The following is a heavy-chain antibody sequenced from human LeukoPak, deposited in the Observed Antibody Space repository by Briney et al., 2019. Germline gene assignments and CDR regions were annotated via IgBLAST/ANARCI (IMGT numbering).Heavy chain of an antibody. V-gene: IGHV3-66*04. CDR2: IYSGGST. CDR1: GFTFSSYG. D-gene: IGHD5-12*01. J-gene: IGHJ4*02. CDR3: ASQDRGGYDGPVDY. Sequence: PGGSLRLSCAASGFTFSSYGMHWVRQAPGKGLEWVSLIYSGGSTYYADSVKGRFTISRDNSKNTLYLQMNSLRAEDTAVYYCASQDRGGYDGPVDYWGQGTLVTVSS.